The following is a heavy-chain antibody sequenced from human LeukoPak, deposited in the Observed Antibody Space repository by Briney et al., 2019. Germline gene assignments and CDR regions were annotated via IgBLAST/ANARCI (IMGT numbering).Heavy chain of an antibody. J-gene: IGHJ4*02. V-gene: IGHV3-73*01. CDR2: IRSKADSYTT. CDR1: GFTFSGSA. Sequence: GGSLKLSCAAPGFTFSGSAMPWVPRASGKGLGWLRRIRSKADSYTTAYAPSEKDRVHISRDDPKNTAYLQMNTLKTEDTAVYYCRAAADLNDYWGQGTLVTVSS. CDR3: RAAADLNDY. D-gene: IGHD6-13*01.